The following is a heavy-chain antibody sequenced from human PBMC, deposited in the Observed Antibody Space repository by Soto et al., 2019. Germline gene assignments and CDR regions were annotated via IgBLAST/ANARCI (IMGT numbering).Heavy chain of an antibody. CDR3: ASAGYCIGDSCSHAIDY. CDR2: INPGKGNT. V-gene: IGHV1-3*01. Sequence: ASVKVSCKASGYTFTSYALHWVRQAPGQRLEWMGWINPGKGNTRYSQNFQGRVTITRDTSASTAYMELSSLRSEDTAVYYCASAGYCIGDSCSHAIDYWGKGALVTASS. CDR1: GYTFTSYA. D-gene: IGHD2-15*01. J-gene: IGHJ4*02.